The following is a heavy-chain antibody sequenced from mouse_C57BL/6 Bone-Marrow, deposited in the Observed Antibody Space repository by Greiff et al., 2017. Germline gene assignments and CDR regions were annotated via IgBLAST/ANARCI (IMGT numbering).Heavy chain of an antibody. CDR1: GYTFTSYD. CDR2: IYPRDGST. J-gene: IGHJ4*01. Sequence: QVQLQPSGPELVKPGASVKLSCKASGYTFTSYDINWVKQRPGQGLEWIGWIYPRDGSTKYNEKFKGKATLTVDTSSSTAYMELHSLTSEDSAVYFCAREHGLRRDYYAMDYWGQGTSVTVSS. D-gene: IGHD2-2*01. V-gene: IGHV1-85*01. CDR3: AREHGLRRDYYAMDY.